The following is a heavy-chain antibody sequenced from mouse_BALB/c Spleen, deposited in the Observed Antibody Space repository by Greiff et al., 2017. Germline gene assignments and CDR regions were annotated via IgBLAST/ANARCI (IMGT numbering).Heavy chain of an antibody. Sequence: QVQLQQSGAELVRPGSSVKISCKASGYAFSSYWMNWVKQRPGQGLEGIGQIYPGDGDTNYNGKLKGKATLTADKSSSTAYMQLSSLTSEDSAVYICARWRSYVLPYAMDYWGQGTSVTVSS. CDR3: ARWRSYVLPYAMDY. CDR2: IYPGDGDT. D-gene: IGHD1-1*01. CDR1: GYAFSSYW. V-gene: IGHV1-80*01. J-gene: IGHJ4*01.